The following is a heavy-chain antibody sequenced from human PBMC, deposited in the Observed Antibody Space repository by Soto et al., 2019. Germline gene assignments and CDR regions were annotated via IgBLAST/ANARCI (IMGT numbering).Heavy chain of an antibody. Sequence: GGSLRLSCAASGFTFSSYGMHWVRQAPGKGLEWVAVISYDGSNKYYADSVKGRFTISRDNSKNTLYLQMNSLRAEDTAVYYCAKSYRIFGVVSGHCGMDVWGQGTTVTVSS. J-gene: IGHJ6*02. V-gene: IGHV3-30*18. D-gene: IGHD3-3*02. CDR2: ISYDGSNK. CDR3: AKSYRIFGVVSGHCGMDV. CDR1: GFTFSSYG.